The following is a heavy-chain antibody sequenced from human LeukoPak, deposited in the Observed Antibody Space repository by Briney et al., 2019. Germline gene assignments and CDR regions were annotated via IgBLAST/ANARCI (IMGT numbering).Heavy chain of an antibody. D-gene: IGHD2-21*02. CDR2: ISSSSSYI. V-gene: IGHV3-21*01. Sequence: GGSLRLSCAASGFTFRSYSMNWVRQAPGKGLEWVSSISSSSSYIYYADSVKGRFTISRDNAKNSLYLQMNSLRAEDTAVYYCARANPYCGGDCYSDYWGQGTLVTVSS. CDR3: ARANPYCGGDCYSDY. J-gene: IGHJ4*02. CDR1: GFTFRSYS.